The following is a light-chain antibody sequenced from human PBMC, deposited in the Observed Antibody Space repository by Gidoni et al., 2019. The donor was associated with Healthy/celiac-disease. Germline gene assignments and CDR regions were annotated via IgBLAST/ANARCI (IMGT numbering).Light chain of an antibody. CDR2: AAS. V-gene: IGKV1-8*01. J-gene: IGKJ1*01. Sequence: AIRMTESPSSFSASTGDRVTITCRASQGISSYLAWYQQKPGKAPKLLIYAASTLQSGVPSRFSGSGSWTDFTLTISCLLSEDFATYYCQQYYSYPWTFGQGTKVEIK. CDR1: QGISSY. CDR3: QQYYSYPWT.